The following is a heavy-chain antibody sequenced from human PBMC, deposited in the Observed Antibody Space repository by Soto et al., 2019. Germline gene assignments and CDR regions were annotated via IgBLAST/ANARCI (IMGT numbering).Heavy chain of an antibody. CDR1: DFDFSSYG. J-gene: IGHJ3*02. Sequence: GGSLRLSCAASDFDFSSYGIHWVRQAPGKGLEWVAVIWYDGSNKYYADSVKGRFTISRDNSKNTLYLQMNSLRAEDTAVYYCARDGLLPPYYDRPRWAFDIWGQGTMVTVSS. CDR3: ARDGLLPPYYDRPRWAFDI. CDR2: IWYDGSNK. D-gene: IGHD3-22*01. V-gene: IGHV3-33*08.